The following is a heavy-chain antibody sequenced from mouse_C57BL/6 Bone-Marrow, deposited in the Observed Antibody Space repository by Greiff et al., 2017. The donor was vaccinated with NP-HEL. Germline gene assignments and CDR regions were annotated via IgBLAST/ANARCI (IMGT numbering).Heavy chain of an antibody. V-gene: IGHV5-4*01. J-gene: IGHJ4*01. CDR2: ISDGGSYT. CDR3: ARGLCLYYAMDY. CDR1: GFTFSSYA. D-gene: IGHD3-3*01. Sequence: EVQRVESGGGLVKPGGSLKLSCAASGFTFSSYAMSWVRQTPEKRLEWVATISDGGSYTYYPDNVKGRFTISRDNAKNNLYLQMSHLKSEDTAMYYCARGLCLYYAMDYWGQGTSVTVSS.